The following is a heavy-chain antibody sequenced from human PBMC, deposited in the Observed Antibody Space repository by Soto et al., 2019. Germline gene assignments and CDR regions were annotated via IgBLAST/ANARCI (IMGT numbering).Heavy chain of an antibody. D-gene: IGHD2-21*01. CDR2: INAKSGDT. CDR1: GSTLSAHL. Sequence: QVQLVQSGAEVKKPGASVRVSCRASGSTLSAHLLHWVRQAPGQGLEWMGWINAKSGDTDYAERFEGRVTMTRDTSMNTAYMELSRLTSDDTAVYYCARYPKMTDWRNFDYWGQGTLVTVSS. V-gene: IGHV1-2*02. J-gene: IGHJ4*02. CDR3: ARYPKMTDWRNFDY.